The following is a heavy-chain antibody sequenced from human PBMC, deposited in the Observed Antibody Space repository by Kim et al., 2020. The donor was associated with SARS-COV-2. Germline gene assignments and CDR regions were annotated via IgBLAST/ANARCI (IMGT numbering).Heavy chain of an antibody. Sequence: GGSLRLSCAASGFTFDDYGMSWVRQAPGKGLEWVSGINWNGGSTGYADSVKGRFTISRDNAKNSLYLQMNSLRAEDTALYHCATLGGIAVAGDYYYYGMDVWGQGTTVTVSS. CDR1: GFTFDDYG. V-gene: IGHV3-20*01. CDR3: ATLGGIAVAGDYYYYGMDV. J-gene: IGHJ6*02. D-gene: IGHD6-19*01. CDR2: INWNGGST.